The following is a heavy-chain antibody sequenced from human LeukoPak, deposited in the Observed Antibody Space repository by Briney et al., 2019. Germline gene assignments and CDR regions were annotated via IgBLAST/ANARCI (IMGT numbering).Heavy chain of an antibody. Sequence: ASVKVSCKASGYTFTSYYMHWVRQAPGQGLEWMGIINPSGGSTSYAQKFQGRVTMTRDTSTSTVYMELSSLRSEDTAVYYCARGVAKRIIISPLDYWGQGTLVTVSS. D-gene: IGHD3-3*02. CDR2: INPSGGST. CDR1: GYTFTSYY. J-gene: IGHJ4*02. V-gene: IGHV1-46*01. CDR3: ARGVAKRIIISPLDY.